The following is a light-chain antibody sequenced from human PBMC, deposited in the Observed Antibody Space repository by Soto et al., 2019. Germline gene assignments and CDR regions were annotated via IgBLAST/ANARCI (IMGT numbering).Light chain of an antibody. Sequence: QSALTQPASVSGSPGQSITISCTGTSSDVGSYNLVSWYQQHPGKAPKLMIYEGSKRPSGVSNRFSVSKSGNTASLTISGLQAEDEADYYSCSYAGSLYVFVTGTKLTVL. CDR1: SSDVGSYNL. CDR2: EGS. J-gene: IGLJ1*01. V-gene: IGLV2-23*01. CDR3: CSYAGSLYV.